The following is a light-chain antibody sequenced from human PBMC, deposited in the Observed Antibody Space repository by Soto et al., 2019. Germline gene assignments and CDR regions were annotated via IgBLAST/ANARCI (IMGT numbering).Light chain of an antibody. CDR2: GAS. CDR3: HHYNNWPHT. Sequence: DIVMTQSPATLSVSPGERATVSCRASQSVASNLAWYQQRPGQAPRLLIYGASTRATGVPVRFSGSGSGTELTLTISSPQSEDFAVYYCHHYNNWPHTFGGGTKVEIK. J-gene: IGKJ4*01. CDR1: QSVASN. V-gene: IGKV3-15*01.